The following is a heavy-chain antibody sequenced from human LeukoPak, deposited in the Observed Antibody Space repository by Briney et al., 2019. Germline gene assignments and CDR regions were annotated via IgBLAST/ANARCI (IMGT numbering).Heavy chain of an antibody. J-gene: IGHJ4*02. CDR2: ISFDGSDK. V-gene: IGHV3-30*04. Sequence: GGSLRLSCAASGFTFSTYAIYWVRQAPGKGLEWVAAISFDGSDKYYSDSVKGRFTISRDNSKNTLFLQMNSLRVEDTAVYYCARRNYYDSHGYFGPFDYWGQGTLVTVSS. D-gene: IGHD3-22*01. CDR1: GFTFSTYA. CDR3: ARRNYYDSHGYFGPFDY.